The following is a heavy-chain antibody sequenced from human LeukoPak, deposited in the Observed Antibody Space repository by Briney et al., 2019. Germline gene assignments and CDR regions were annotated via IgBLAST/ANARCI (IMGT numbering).Heavy chain of an antibody. V-gene: IGHV3-23*01. J-gene: IGHJ2*01. CDR1: GFTFSSYA. CDR2: FSGGGST. D-gene: IGHD3-16*01. CDR3: AKDLAPAFSYWYFDL. Sequence: GGSLRLSCAASGFTFSSYAMSWVRQAPGKGLEWVSAFSGGGSTHYADSVKGRFTISRDNSKNTLYLQMNSLRAEDTAVYYCAKDLAPAFSYWYFDLWGRGTLVTVSS.